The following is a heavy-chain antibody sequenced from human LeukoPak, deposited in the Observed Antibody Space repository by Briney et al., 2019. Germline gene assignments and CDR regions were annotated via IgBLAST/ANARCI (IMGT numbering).Heavy chain of an antibody. J-gene: IGHJ4*02. CDR1: GYTFTSNA. V-gene: IGHV1-3*04. D-gene: IGHD3-3*01. Sequence: ASVKVSCKTSGYTFTSNAMHWVRQAPGQRLEWMGWINTGNGDTKYSQKFQGRVTMTRDTSASTVYMELSSLRSEDTAVYYCVFGVVIDSFDYWGQGTLVTVSS. CDR2: INTGNGDT. CDR3: VFGVVIDSFDY.